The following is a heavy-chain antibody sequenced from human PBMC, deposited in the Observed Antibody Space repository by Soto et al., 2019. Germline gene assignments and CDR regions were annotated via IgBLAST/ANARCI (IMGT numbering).Heavy chain of an antibody. D-gene: IGHD4-4*01. Sequence: LGASLKISCMGSGYSFTSYWIGSVRQVPGKGLEWMGTIYPGDSDTRYSPSFQGQVTISVDKSVSTAYLQWSSLKASDTAQYYCSTDAASTYYYYGTDDWGQGTTVTVSS. CDR2: IYPGDSDT. CDR3: STDAASTYYYYGTDD. V-gene: IGHV5-51*01. J-gene: IGHJ6*02. CDR1: GYSFTSYW.